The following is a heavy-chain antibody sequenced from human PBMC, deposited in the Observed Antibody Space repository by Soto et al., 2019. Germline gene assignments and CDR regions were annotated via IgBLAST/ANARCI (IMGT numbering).Heavy chain of an antibody. CDR2: IWYDGSNK. Sequence: PGGSLRLSCAASGFTFSSYGMHWVRQAPGKGLEWVAVIWYDGSNKYYADSVKGRFTISRVNSKNTLYLQMNSLRAEDTAVYYCAKDANYDFWSGYYGSYWGQGTLVTVSS. CDR3: AKDANYDFWSGYYGSY. CDR1: GFTFSSYG. V-gene: IGHV3-33*06. D-gene: IGHD3-3*01. J-gene: IGHJ4*02.